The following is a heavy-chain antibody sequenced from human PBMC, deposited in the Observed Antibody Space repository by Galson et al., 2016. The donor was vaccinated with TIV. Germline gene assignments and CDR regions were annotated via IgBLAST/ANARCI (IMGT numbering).Heavy chain of an antibody. Sequence: SLRLSCAASGFTFRSYAMSWFRQAPGKGLEWVSAISGTGGSTYYADSVKGRFTTSRDNSKNTLYLQMNSLRAEDTAVYYYAKDNDWFPPSTGYFDLWGRGTLVTVSS. CDR1: GFTFRSYA. D-gene: IGHD3-9*01. CDR2: ISGTGGST. J-gene: IGHJ2*01. CDR3: AKDNDWFPPSTGYFDL. V-gene: IGHV3-23*01.